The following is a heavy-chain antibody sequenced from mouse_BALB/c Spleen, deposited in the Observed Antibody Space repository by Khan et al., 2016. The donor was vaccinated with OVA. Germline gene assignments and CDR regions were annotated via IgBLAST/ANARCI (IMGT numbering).Heavy chain of an antibody. CDR3: ARGGAAYYRNDGGAMEY. Sequence: QIQLVQSGPELKKPGETVKISCKASGYTFTDYSMHWVKQAPGKGLKWMGWINTETGEPTYADDFKGRFAFSLEISVNTAYLQITNLKNEDTATYFCARGGAAYYRNDGGAMEYWGQGTSVTVSS. J-gene: IGHJ4*01. CDR1: GYTFTDYS. CDR2: INTETGEP. V-gene: IGHV9-2-1*01. D-gene: IGHD2-14*01.